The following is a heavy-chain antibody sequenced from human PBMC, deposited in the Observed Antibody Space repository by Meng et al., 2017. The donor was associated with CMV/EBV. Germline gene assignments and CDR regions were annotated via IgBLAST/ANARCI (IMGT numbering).Heavy chain of an antibody. CDR2: INWNGGST. Sequence: GESLKISCAASGFTFDDYGMSWVRQAPGKGLEWVSGINWNGGSTGYADSVKGRFTISRDNAKNSLYLQMNSLRAEDKALYYCARDRDIVSTVNYYYYRMDVWGQGTTVTVSS. CDR1: GFTFDDYG. CDR3: ARDRDIVSTVNYYYYRMDV. J-gene: IGHJ6*02. D-gene: IGHD5/OR15-5a*01. V-gene: IGHV3-20*04.